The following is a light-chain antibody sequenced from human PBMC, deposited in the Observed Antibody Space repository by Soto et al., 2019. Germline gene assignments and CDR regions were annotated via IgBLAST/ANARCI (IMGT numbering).Light chain of an antibody. Sequence: IQLTQSPSSVSASVGDRVTVTCRASQGIGSWLAWYQQRPGKVPQLLIYEASILQRGVSSRFSGSGSGTDFTLTISSLQPEDFATYYCQQAHSYPSTFGPGTKVEIK. J-gene: IGKJ3*01. V-gene: IGKV1-9*01. CDR3: QQAHSYPST. CDR1: QGIGSW. CDR2: EAS.